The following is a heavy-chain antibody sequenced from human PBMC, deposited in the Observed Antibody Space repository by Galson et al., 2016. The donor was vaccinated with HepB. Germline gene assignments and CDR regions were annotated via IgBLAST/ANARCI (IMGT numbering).Heavy chain of an antibody. CDR2: MNPISGNT. V-gene: IGHV1-8*01. Sequence: SVKVSCKASGYPFSSYDFNWVRQAAGQGLEWMGWMNPISGNTGYAQKFQGRVTMTRNTSISTAYMELSSLRSEDTAVYYCARDLYCGGDCYLVYWGQGTLVTVSS. CDR3: ARDLYCGGDCYLVY. D-gene: IGHD2-21*02. J-gene: IGHJ4*02. CDR1: GYPFSSYD.